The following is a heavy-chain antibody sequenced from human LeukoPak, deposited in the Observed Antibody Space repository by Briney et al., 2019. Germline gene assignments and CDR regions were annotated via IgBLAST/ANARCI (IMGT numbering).Heavy chain of an antibody. CDR1: GFTFSDYY. CDR2: MSSSSSYT. J-gene: IGHJ4*02. CDR3: ARGDSSSWYPFDY. V-gene: IGHV3-11*06. Sequence: PGGSLRLSCAASGFTFSDYYMSWIRQAPGKGLEWVSYMSSSSSYTNYADSVKGRFTISRDNAKNSLYLQMNSLRAEDAAVYYCARGDSSSWYPFDYWGQGTLVTVSS. D-gene: IGHD6-13*01.